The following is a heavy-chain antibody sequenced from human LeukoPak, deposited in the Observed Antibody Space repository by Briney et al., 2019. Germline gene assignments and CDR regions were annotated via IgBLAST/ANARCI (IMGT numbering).Heavy chain of an antibody. CDR2: IKQDGSEK. D-gene: IGHD6-13*01. CDR3: ARDRVVSYSTSPDY. Sequence: GGSLRLSCAASGFTFSSYWMSWVRQAPGKGLEWVANIKQDGSEKYYVDSVKGRFTISRDNAKNSLYLQMNSLRAEDTALYYCARDRVVSYSTSPDYWGQGTLVTVSS. V-gene: IGHV3-7*01. CDR1: GFTFSSYW. J-gene: IGHJ4*02.